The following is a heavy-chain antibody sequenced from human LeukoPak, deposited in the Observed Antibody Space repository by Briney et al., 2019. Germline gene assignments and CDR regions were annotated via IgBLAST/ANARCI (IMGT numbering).Heavy chain of an antibody. D-gene: IGHD6-19*01. CDR1: GGSISSYY. CDR2: IHYSGST. CDR3: ARGYSSGWYWNY. V-gene: IGHV4-59*12. J-gene: IGHJ4*02. Sequence: PSETLSLTCTVSGGSISSYYWSWIRQPPGKGLEWIGYIHYSGSTHYNPSLKSRVTISVDTSKNEFSLKLSSVTAADTAVYYCARGYSSGWYWNYWGQGTLVTVSS.